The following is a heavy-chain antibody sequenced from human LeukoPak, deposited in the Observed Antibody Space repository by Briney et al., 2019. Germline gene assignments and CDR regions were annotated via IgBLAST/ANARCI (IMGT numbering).Heavy chain of an antibody. CDR1: GGTFSSYA. CDR3: ARERPSYGGNPSKVFDY. Sequence: GASVKVSCKASGGTFSSYAISWVRQAPGQGLEWMGGIIPIFGTANYVQKFQGRVTITADESTSTAYMQLSSLRSEDTAVYYCARERPSYGGNPSKVFDYWGQGTLVTVSS. J-gene: IGHJ4*02. V-gene: IGHV1-69*13. CDR2: IIPIFGTA. D-gene: IGHD4-23*01.